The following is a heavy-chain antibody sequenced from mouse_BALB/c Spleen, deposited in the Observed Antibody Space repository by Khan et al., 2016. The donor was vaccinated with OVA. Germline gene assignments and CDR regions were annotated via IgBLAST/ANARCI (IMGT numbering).Heavy chain of an antibody. J-gene: IGHJ1*01. V-gene: IGHV5-6*01. CDR2: ISSGGSYT. CDR1: GFTFSSYG. D-gene: IGHD2-4*01. Sequence: EVELVESGGDLVKPGGSLKLSCAASGFTFSSYGMYWVSQTPDKRLEWVATISSGGSYTYYPDSVKGRSTISRDNAKKTLYLQMGSLKSEDTGMYYCARQHYDGYVDVWGAGTTVTVSS. CDR3: ARQHYDGYVDV.